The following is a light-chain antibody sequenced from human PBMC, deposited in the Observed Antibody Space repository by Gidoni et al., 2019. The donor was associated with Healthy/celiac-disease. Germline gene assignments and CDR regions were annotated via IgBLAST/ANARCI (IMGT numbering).Light chain of an antibody. Sequence: EIVMTQSPATLSVSPGERATLSCRASQSVSSNLAWYQQKPGQAPRRLIYGASTRATGIPARCSGSGSGTEFTLTISSLQSEDFAVYYCQQYNNWPPMTFGQGTKVEIK. CDR1: QSVSSN. J-gene: IGKJ1*01. CDR3: QQYNNWPPMT. CDR2: GAS. V-gene: IGKV3-15*01.